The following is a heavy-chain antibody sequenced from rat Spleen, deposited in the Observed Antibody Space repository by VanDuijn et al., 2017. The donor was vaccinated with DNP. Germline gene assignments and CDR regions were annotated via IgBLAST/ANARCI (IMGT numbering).Heavy chain of an antibody. CDR2: LTYDGGGT. D-gene: IGHD1-2*01. V-gene: IGHV5-20*01. CDR1: GFTFSDYY. J-gene: IGHJ2*01. Sequence: EVQLVESGGGLVQPGRSLKLSCAASGFTFSDYYMAWVRQAPTKGLEWVAYLTYDGGGTYYSDSVKGRFTISRNNAEKTVHLQMNSLRSEDTATYYCASWAPIAPISTSNYWGQGVMVTVSS. CDR3: ASWAPIAPISTSNY.